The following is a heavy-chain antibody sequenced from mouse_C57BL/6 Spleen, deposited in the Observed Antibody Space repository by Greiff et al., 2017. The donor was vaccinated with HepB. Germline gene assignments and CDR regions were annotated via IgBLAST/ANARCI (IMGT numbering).Heavy chain of an antibody. J-gene: IGHJ1*03. CDR3: ARSLTTVVATNFDV. Sequence: VQLQQPGAELVKPGASVKLSCKASGYTFTSYWMQWVKQRPGQGLEWIGEIDPSDSYTNYNQKFKGKATLTVDTSSSTAYMQLSSLTSEDSAVYYCARSLTTVVATNFDVWGTGTTVTVSS. CDR2: IDPSDSYT. V-gene: IGHV1-50*01. D-gene: IGHD1-1*01. CDR1: GYTFTSYW.